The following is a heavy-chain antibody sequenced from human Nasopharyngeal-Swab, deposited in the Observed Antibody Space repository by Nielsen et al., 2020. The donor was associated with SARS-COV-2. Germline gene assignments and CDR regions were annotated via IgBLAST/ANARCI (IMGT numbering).Heavy chain of an antibody. V-gene: IGHV3-30*03. Sequence: GESLKISCAASGFSFRSYGTHWVRQAPGKGLAWVAVISYDGSNKDYADSVKGRFTISRDNSKNTLYLQTNSLRADDTAVYYCARGTIFGVVKRGPWDYYGMDVWGQGTTVTVSS. J-gene: IGHJ6*02. D-gene: IGHD3-3*01. CDR1: GFSFRSYG. CDR3: ARGTIFGVVKRGPWDYYGMDV. CDR2: ISYDGSNK.